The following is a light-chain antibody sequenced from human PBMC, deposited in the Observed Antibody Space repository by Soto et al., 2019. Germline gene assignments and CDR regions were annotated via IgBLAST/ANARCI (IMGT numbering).Light chain of an antibody. V-gene: IGKV1-5*01. Sequence: DIQMTQSPSILSASVGDGVTITCRASQDITGRLAWYQQRPGKPPKFLIYDASSLETGVPSRFSGSGSGTQCTLTIRSLQPDDFATYYCQQYNSSSPTFGRGTKVEIK. CDR3: QQYNSSSPT. J-gene: IGKJ4*01. CDR2: DAS. CDR1: QDITGR.